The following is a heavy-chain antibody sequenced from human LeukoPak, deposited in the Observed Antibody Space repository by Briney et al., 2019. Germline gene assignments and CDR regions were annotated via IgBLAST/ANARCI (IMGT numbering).Heavy chain of an antibody. CDR2: INPNSGGT. Sequence: ASVKVSCKASGYTFIGNYMHWVRQAPGQGLEWMGWINPNSGGTNYAQKFQGRVTMTRDTSISTAYMELSRLRSDDTAVYYCARKTYYYGSGSPTGYDAFDIWGQGTMVTVSS. CDR1: GYTFIGNY. V-gene: IGHV1-2*02. J-gene: IGHJ3*02. CDR3: ARKTYYYGSGSPTGYDAFDI. D-gene: IGHD3-10*01.